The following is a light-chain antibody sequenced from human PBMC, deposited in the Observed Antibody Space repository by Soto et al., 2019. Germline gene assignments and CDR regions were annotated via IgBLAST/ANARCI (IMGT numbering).Light chain of an antibody. V-gene: IGKV1D-12*01. CDR1: QDISVW. J-gene: IGKJ4*01. CDR2: AAS. CDR3: QQSNSLPLT. Sequence: DIQMTQSPSSVSASVGDRVTITCRASQDISVWLAWYQQKPGKAPNLLIYAASSLQTGVPSRFSGSGSGTDFTLTISSLQPEDFATYYCQQSNSLPLTFGGGTKVEIK.